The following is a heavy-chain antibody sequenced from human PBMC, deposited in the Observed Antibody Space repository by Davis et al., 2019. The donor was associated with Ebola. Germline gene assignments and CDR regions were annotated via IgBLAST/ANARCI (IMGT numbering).Heavy chain of an antibody. Sequence: GESLKIPCVASGFTFSSYSMNWVRQAPGKGLEWVSYISSSSNHIYYADSVKGRFTISRDNAKSSLYLQMNSLRDEDTAVYFCARSLVVVVAARLDYWGQGTLVTVSS. D-gene: IGHD2-15*01. CDR3: ARSLVVVVAARLDY. J-gene: IGHJ4*02. V-gene: IGHV3-48*02. CDR2: ISSSSNHI. CDR1: GFTFSSYS.